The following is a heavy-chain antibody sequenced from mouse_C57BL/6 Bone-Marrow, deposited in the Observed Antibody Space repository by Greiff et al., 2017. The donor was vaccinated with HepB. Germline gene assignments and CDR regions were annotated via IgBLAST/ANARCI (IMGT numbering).Heavy chain of an antibody. Sequence: QVQLQQPGAELVKPGASVKLSCKASGYTFTSYWMHWVKQRPGQGLEWIGMIHPNSGSTNYNEKFKSKATLTVDKSSSTAYMQLSSLTSEDSAVYYCARSRLYYYGSSYNWYFDVWGTGTTVTVSS. V-gene: IGHV1-64*01. J-gene: IGHJ1*03. CDR3: ARSRLYYYGSSYNWYFDV. CDR2: IHPNSGST. D-gene: IGHD1-1*01. CDR1: GYTFTSYW.